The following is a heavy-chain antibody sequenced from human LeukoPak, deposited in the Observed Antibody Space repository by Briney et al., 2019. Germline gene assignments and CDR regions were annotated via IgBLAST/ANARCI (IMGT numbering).Heavy chain of an antibody. D-gene: IGHD2-21*01. V-gene: IGHV1-18*01. CDR1: GYTFTTYG. Sequence: GASVKVSCKASGYTFTTYGISWVRQALGQGLECMGWINPYNGNTNYAQKLQGRVTMTTDTSTSTAYMELRSLRSDDTAVYYCARELFGRFEYWGQGTLVTVSS. CDR3: ARELFGRFEY. CDR2: INPYNGNT. J-gene: IGHJ4*02.